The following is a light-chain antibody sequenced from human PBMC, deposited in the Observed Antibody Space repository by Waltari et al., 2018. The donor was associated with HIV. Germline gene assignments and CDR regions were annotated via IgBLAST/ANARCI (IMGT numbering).Light chain of an antibody. CDR1: SRDVGSYNL. V-gene: IGLV2-23*02. Sequence: QSALTQPASASGSPGQSITICCTGTSRDVGSYNLVSWYQQHPGKAPKLMIYEVSKRPSGVSNRFSGSKSGNTASLTISGLQAEDEADYYCCSYAGSSTFWVFGGGTKLTVL. CDR3: CSYAGSSTFWV. CDR2: EVS. J-gene: IGLJ3*02.